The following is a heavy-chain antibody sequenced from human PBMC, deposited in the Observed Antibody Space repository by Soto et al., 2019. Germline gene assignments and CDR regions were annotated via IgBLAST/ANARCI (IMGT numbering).Heavy chain of an antibody. CDR3: VRDGTKTLRDWFDP. CDR1: GASGRGFY. CDR2: IYATGTT. V-gene: IGHV4-4*07. Sequence: SESLYITGTVPGASGRGFYGSWIRKSAGKGLEWIGRIYATGTTDYNPSLKSRVMMSVDTSKKQFSLKLRSVTAADTAVYYCVRDGTKTLRDWFDPWGQGISVTVPS. J-gene: IGHJ5*02. D-gene: IGHD1-1*01.